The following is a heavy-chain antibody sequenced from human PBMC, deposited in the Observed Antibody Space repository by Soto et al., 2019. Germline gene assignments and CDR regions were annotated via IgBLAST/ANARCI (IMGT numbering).Heavy chain of an antibody. CDR1: GYIFVNYG. J-gene: IGHJ6*02. D-gene: IGHD3-16*01. Sequence: QVQLVQSGDEVKQPGASVKVSCKASGYIFVNYGIVWVRQAPGQGLEWMGWISPYTGNTHSATKVQGRLTMTTDTSTSTAYMDLGSLTSDDTAVYYCVMVDNYVTPTPQDVWGQGTTVTVSS. V-gene: IGHV1-18*01. CDR3: VMVDNYVTPTPQDV. CDR2: ISPYTGNT.